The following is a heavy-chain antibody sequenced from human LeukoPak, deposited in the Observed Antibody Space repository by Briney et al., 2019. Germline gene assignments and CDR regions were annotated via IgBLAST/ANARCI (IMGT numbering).Heavy chain of an antibody. Sequence: SETLSLTCAVYGGSFSGYYWSWIRQPPGKGLEWIGEINHSGSTNYNPSPKSRVTISVDTSKNQFSLKLSSVTAADTAVYYCARGEEYHDSNGYYLDYWGQGTLVTVSS. CDR3: ARGEEYHDSNGYYLDY. CDR1: GGSFSGYY. V-gene: IGHV4-34*01. J-gene: IGHJ4*02. CDR2: INHSGST. D-gene: IGHD3-22*01.